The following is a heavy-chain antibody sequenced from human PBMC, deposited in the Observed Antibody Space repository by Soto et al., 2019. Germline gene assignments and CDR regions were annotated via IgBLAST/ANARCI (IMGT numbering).Heavy chain of an antibody. CDR3: GLTKAAAHPLRSRYFFDY. CDR1: GGSVSDKTYY. V-gene: IGHV4-61*01. J-gene: IGHJ4*02. D-gene: IGHD2-15*01. Sequence: PSETMSLTCSVSGGSVSDKTYYWSWIRQHPGKRLEWIGYVYYSGTTNYNTTLKRPVPITVDLSKNQFSLRLSSVTTAYTAPITCGLTKAAAHPLRSRYFFDYWGQGTLVTVSS. CDR2: VYYSGTT.